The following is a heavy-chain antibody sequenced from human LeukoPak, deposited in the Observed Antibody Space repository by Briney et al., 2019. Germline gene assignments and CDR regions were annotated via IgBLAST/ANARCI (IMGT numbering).Heavy chain of an antibody. CDR2: IWYDGSNK. CDR3: ARDQRDIVAAIGGPGY. CDR1: GFTFSSYA. D-gene: IGHD5-12*01. V-gene: IGHV3-33*01. Sequence: PGGSLRLSCVASGFTFSSYAMHWVRQAPGKGLEWVAVIWYDGSNKYYAESVKGRFTISRDNSKNTLYLQMNSLRAEDTAVYYCARDQRDIVAAIGGPGYWGQGTLVTVSS. J-gene: IGHJ4*02.